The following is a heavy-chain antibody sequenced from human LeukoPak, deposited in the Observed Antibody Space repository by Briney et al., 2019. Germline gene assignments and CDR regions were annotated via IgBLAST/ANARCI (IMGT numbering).Heavy chain of an antibody. CDR2: INSDQSET. CDR3: VRATEN. Sequence: GGSLRLSCEASGFTIRNVYMHWVRQAPGEGLGWVARINSDQSETNYADSVKGRFTISRDNAKNTLYLQMNSLRAEDTAVYYCVRATENWDQGTLVTVSS. J-gene: IGHJ4*02. V-gene: IGHV3-74*01. CDR1: GFTIRNVY.